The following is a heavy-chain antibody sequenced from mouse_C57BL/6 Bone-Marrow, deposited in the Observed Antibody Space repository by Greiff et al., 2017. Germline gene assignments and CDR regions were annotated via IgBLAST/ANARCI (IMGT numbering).Heavy chain of an antibody. V-gene: IGHV5-6*02. CDR1: GFTFSSYG. J-gene: IGHJ4*01. Sequence: EVKLMESGGDLVKPGGSLKLSCAASGFTFSSYGMSWVRQTPDKRLEWVATISSGGSYTYYPDSVKGRFTISRDNAKNTLYLQMSSLKSEDTAMYYCARRGPGYAMDYWGQGTSVTVSS. CDR3: ARRGPGYAMDY. CDR2: ISSGGSYT.